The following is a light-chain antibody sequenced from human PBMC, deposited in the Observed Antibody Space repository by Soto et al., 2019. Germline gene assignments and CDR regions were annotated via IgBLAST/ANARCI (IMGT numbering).Light chain of an antibody. CDR3: QQRSNWPTIT. V-gene: IGKV3-11*01. Sequence: EIVLTQSPATLSLSPGERATLSRRASQSVSRYLAWYQQKPGQAPRLLIYDASNRATGIPARFSGSGSGTEFTLTISSLEPEDFAVYYCQQRSNWPTITFGQGTRLEIK. CDR2: DAS. J-gene: IGKJ5*01. CDR1: QSVSRY.